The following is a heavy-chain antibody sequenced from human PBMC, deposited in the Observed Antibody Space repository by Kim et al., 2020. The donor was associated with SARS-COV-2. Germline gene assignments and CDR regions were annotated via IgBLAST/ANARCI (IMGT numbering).Heavy chain of an antibody. D-gene: IGHD3-10*01. Sequence: GGSLRLSCAGSGFTFSGYTMHWVRQAPGKGLEWVAFISYDGGNKYYVDSVKGRFTISRDNSKNTLYLQMNSLIAEDTAVYYCATDGPRYGSGSYFDYWGQGNLVTVSS. J-gene: IGHJ4*02. V-gene: IGHV3-30*04. CDR2: ISYDGGNK. CDR3: ATDGPRYGSGSYFDY. CDR1: GFTFSGYT.